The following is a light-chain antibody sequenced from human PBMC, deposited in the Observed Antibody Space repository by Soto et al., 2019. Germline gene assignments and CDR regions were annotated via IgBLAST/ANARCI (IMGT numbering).Light chain of an antibody. J-gene: IGKJ4*01. CDR1: QSISSY. CDR3: QQSYSTVLT. CDR2: AAS. Sequence: DIQMTQSPSSLSAPVGDRVTITCRASQSISSYLNWYQQKPGKAPKLLIYAASSLQSGVPSRFSGRGSGKDFTLTISSLQPEDFATYYCQQSYSTVLTFGGGTKVDIK. V-gene: IGKV1-39*01.